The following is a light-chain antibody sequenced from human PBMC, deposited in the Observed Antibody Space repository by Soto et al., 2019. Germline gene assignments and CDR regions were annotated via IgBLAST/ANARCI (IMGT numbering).Light chain of an antibody. Sequence: DIQMTQSPSTLSASVGDRVTITCRASQSISSWLAWYQQKPGKAPKLLIYKASSLESGVPSRFSGSGSGTEFTLTISSLQPDDFAPYYCQQYNSYSVTFGQGTKPEIK. CDR3: QQYNSYSVT. V-gene: IGKV1-5*03. J-gene: IGKJ2*01. CDR2: KAS. CDR1: QSISSW.